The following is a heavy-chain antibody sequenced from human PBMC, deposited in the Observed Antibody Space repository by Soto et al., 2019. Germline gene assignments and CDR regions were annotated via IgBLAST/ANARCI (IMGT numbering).Heavy chain of an antibody. Sequence: QLQLQESGPGLVKPSETLSLTWSVSGDSITSSGYYWGWIRQAPGKGLEWIGSMSYGGSTYYNPSLKSRVTIYVDTSKNQISLQLTSVTAADTADYYCARRRGGAYGHEFDYWGQGTLVTVSS. D-gene: IGHD2-15*01. CDR1: GDSITSSGYY. V-gene: IGHV4-39*01. CDR3: ARRRGGAYGHEFDY. J-gene: IGHJ4*02. CDR2: MSYGGST.